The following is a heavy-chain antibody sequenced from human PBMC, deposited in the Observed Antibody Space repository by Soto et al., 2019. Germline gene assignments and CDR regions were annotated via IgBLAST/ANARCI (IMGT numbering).Heavy chain of an antibody. CDR2: IKDDGSEK. V-gene: IGHV3-7*01. D-gene: IGHD2-15*01. CDR3: ASDGYCSGGRCYRRNDH. Sequence: EVQLVESGGGLVQPGGSLRLSCAASGFTFSGYWMTWARQAPGKGLEWVAQIKDDGSEKFYVDSVKGRFTISRDNADNLLYLQMNSLTAEDTAVYYCASDGYCSGGRCYRRNDHWGQCTLVIVSS. CDR1: GFTFSGYW. J-gene: IGHJ1*01.